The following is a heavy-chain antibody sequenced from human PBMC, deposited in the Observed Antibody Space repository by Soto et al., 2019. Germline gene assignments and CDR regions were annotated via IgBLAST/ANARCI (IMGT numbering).Heavy chain of an antibody. Sequence: PGGSLRLSGVVAGFNCRGCWMSWVRQAPGKGLEWVATMNEDGSEIYYVGSVKGRFAISRDNDENSLHLQMNYVSAEDTGVYFCVRDVGFDYANWGQGTLVTVSS. D-gene: IGHD2-2*01. CDR2: MNEDGSEI. J-gene: IGHJ4*02. CDR3: VRDVGFDYAN. CDR1: GFNCRGCW. V-gene: IGHV3-7*01.